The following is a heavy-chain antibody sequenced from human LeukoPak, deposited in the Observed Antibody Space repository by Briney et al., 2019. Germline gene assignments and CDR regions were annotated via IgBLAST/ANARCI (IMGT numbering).Heavy chain of an antibody. CDR1: GFTFSSYT. Sequence: GGSLRLSCVASGFTFSSYTMHWVRQAPGKGLEYVSGVNNNGGITSYANSVKGRFTISRDISKNTLYLEMSRLRTEDMAVYYCARGYYDFWSGYLYYFDSWGQGTLVTVSS. CDR2: VNNNGGIT. V-gene: IGHV3-64*01. J-gene: IGHJ4*02. D-gene: IGHD3-3*01. CDR3: ARGYYDFWSGYLYYFDS.